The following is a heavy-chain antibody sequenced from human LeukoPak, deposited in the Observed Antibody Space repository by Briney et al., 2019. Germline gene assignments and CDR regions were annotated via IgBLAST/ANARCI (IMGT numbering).Heavy chain of an antibody. CDR3: ARDRGLRIGDYSYYMDV. Sequence: PSETLSLTCTVPGGSISSYYWSWIRQPPGKGLEWIGYIYYSGSTNYNPSPKSRVTISVDTSKNQFSLKLNSPTAATTARHYLARDRGLRIGDYSYYMDVWGKGTTVPVSS. CDR2: IYYSGST. J-gene: IGHJ6*03. CDR1: GGSISSYY. D-gene: IGHD5-12*01. V-gene: IGHV4-59*12.